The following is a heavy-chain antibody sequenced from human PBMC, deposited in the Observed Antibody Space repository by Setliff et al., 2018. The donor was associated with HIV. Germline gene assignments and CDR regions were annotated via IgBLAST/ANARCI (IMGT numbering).Heavy chain of an antibody. D-gene: IGHD3-3*02. CDR2: INPSGGST. J-gene: IGHJ4*02. CDR1: GYTFTTYY. CDR3: ARGGISDY. V-gene: IGHV1-46*01. Sequence: ASVKVSCKASGYTFTTYYIHWVRQAPGQGLEWLGVINPSGGSTSYAQKFQGRVTMTRGTSTGTVYMELRSLRSEDTAVYYCARGGISDYWGQGTLVTVSS.